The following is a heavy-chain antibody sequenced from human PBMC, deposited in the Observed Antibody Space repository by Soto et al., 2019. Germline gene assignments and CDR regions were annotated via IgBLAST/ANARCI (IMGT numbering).Heavy chain of an antibody. Sequence: PSETLSLTCTVSGGSISSSNYYWAWIRQSPGKGLEWVATLYYSGSTYSNPSLKSRVTISVDTPKNQFSLKLSSVTAADTAVYYCARVQWELLSYFDYWGLGTLVTVSS. CDR3: ARVQWELLSYFDY. CDR2: LYYSGST. D-gene: IGHD1-26*01. V-gene: IGHV4-39*01. J-gene: IGHJ4*02. CDR1: GGSISSSNYY.